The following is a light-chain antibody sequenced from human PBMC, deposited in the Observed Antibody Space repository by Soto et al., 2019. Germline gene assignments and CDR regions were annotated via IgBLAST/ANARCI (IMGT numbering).Light chain of an antibody. J-gene: IGKJ1*01. CDR2: GAS. CDR3: QGHSTYPRT. CDR1: QGISTY. V-gene: IGKV1-9*01. Sequence: DIQLTQSPSFLSASVGDTVTITCRASQGISTYLAWYQQKPGKAPKNLIYGASTLQSGVPSRFSGSGSGTEFTRTSSSLQPEDFATYYCQGHSTYPRTFGPGTKVEIK.